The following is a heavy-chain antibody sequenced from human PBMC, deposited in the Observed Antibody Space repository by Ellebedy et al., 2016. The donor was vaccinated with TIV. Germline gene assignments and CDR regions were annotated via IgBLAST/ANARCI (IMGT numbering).Heavy chain of an antibody. D-gene: IGHD1-26*01. Sequence: GESLNISCVASGFTSSSYATSWFRQAPGKRLEWVSSITGSGVSTYYADSVKGRITISRDNSKNTLYLQINSLRAEDKAVYYCARDRWEHAGPEFDYWGQGTLVTVSS. J-gene: IGHJ4*02. CDR2: ITGSGVST. CDR3: ARDRWEHAGPEFDY. V-gene: IGHV3-23*01. CDR1: GFTSSSYA.